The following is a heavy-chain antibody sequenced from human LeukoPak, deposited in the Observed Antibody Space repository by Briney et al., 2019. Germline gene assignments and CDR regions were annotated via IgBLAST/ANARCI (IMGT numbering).Heavy chain of an antibody. Sequence: GGSLRLFCAASGFPHDVYAILGVRQATGEGVEGVSLFCWYGGSSYYADSVKGRFTISRDNSKNSLYLQMKRLRAEDTALYYCARSNPYYYDSSGYYGPFDYWGQGTLVTVSS. V-gene: IGHV3-43D*03. J-gene: IGHJ4*02. CDR3: ARSNPYYYDSSGYYGPFDY. D-gene: IGHD3-22*01. CDR1: GFPHDVYA. CDR2: FCWYGGSS.